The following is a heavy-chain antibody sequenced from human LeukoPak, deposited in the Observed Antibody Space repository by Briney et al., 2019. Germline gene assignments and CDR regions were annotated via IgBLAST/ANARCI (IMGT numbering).Heavy chain of an antibody. J-gene: IGHJ4*02. V-gene: IGHV3-48*03. D-gene: IGHD3-22*01. CDR3: ARDVTYYYDSSGGGFDC. CDR2: ISSSGSAI. Sequence: GGSLRLSCAASGFTFSSYEMNWARHAPGKGLEWVSFISSSGSAIHYADSVKGRFTISRDNSKNTLYLQMNSLRAEDTAVYYCARDVTYYYDSSGGGFDCWGQGTLVTVSS. CDR1: GFTFSSYE.